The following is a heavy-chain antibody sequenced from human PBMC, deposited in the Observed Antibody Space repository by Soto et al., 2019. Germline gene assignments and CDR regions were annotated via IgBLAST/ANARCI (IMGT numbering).Heavy chain of an antibody. CDR3: AKDPYSGVLVPVAIGFDP. CDR1: GXTFSNYS. CDR2: ISGSGGSA. Sequence: GSLRLSCAASGXTFSNYSMTWVRQGPGKGLELVSAISGSGGSACYADSVKGRFTISRDNSKNTLYLQMNSLRADDSGVYYCAKDPYSGVLVPVAIGFDPWGPGTLGTVSS. V-gene: IGHV3-23*01. D-gene: IGHD2-2*01. J-gene: IGHJ5*02.